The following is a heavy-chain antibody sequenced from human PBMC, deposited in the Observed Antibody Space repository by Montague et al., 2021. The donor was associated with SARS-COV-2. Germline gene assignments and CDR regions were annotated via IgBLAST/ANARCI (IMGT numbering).Heavy chain of an antibody. CDR2: IYYTGST. J-gene: IGHJ6*02. V-gene: IGHV4-39*07. CDR1: GGSISSSSYY. CDR3: ARDTRIAMLVVVTRYGLDV. D-gene: IGHD3-22*01. Sequence: SETLPLTCTVSGGSISSSSYYWGWIRQPPGKGLEWIGSIYYTGSTYYNPSLKSRVTISVDTSKNQFSLKLSSVTAADTAVYYCARDTRIAMLVVVTRYGLDVWGQGTTVTVSS.